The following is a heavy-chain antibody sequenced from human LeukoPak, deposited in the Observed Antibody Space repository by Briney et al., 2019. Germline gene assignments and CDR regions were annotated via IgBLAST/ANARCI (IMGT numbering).Heavy chain of an antibody. Sequence: ASVKVSCKASGYTFTSYGISWVRQAPGQGLEWMGWISAYNGNTNYAQKLQGRVTMTTDTSTSTAYMELRSLRSDDTAVYYCARAHLAFYYDNSSFLFDFWGQGNLVTVSS. CDR3: ARAHLAFYYDNSSFLFDF. J-gene: IGHJ4*02. V-gene: IGHV1-18*01. CDR1: GYTFTSYG. D-gene: IGHD3-22*01. CDR2: ISAYNGNT.